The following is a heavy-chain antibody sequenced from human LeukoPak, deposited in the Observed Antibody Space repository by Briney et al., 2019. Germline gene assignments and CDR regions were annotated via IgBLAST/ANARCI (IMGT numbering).Heavy chain of an antibody. D-gene: IGHD2-2*01. Sequence: PGGSLRLSCAASGFTFSSHWMHWVRQAPEKGLVGVARINADGSGTYYAASVKGRFTISRDNAKNTLYLQMHSLTAEDTAVYYCVRGALRDCSCTSCTRGNWFDPWGQGTLVTVSS. CDR2: INADGSGT. V-gene: IGHV3-74*01. CDR1: GFTFSSHW. J-gene: IGHJ5*02. CDR3: VRGALRDCSCTSCTRGNWFDP.